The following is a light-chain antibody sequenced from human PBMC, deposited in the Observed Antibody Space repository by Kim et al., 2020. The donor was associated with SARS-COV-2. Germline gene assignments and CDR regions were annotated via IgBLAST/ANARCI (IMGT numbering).Light chain of an antibody. J-gene: IGKJ4*01. CDR3: QQRNIWPLT. Sequence: PGERATLSCRASQSVSSYLAWYQQKPGQAPRLLIYDASTRATGTPARFSGSGSGTDFTLTISSLEPEDFAVYYCQQRNIWPLTFGGGTKVDIK. CDR2: DAS. CDR1: QSVSSY. V-gene: IGKV3-11*01.